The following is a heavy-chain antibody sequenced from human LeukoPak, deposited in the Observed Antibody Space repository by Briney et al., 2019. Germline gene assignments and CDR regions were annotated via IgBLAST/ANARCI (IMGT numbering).Heavy chain of an antibody. CDR2: INHSGST. D-gene: IGHD3-3*01. J-gene: IGHJ4*02. V-gene: IGHV4-34*01. Sequence: SETLSLTCAVYGGSFSGYYWSWIRQPPGKGLEWIGEINHSGSTNYNPSLKSRVTISVDTSKNQFSLKLSSVTAADTAVYYCARLHYDFWSGYSRAFDYWGQGTLVTVSS. CDR1: GGSFSGYY. CDR3: ARLHYDFWSGYSRAFDY.